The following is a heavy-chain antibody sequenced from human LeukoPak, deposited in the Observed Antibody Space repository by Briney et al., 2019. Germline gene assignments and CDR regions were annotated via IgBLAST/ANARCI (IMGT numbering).Heavy chain of an antibody. V-gene: IGHV3-33*01. J-gene: IGHJ4*02. CDR3: ARDGGYDTSGYYFDY. Sequence: GRSLRLSCAASGFTFSSFGIHWVRQAPGKGLEWVAFIRYDGSYEYYADSVKGRFTISRDNSKKTLYLQMNSLGPEDTAVYFCARDGGYDTSGYYFDYWGQGTLVTVSS. CDR2: IRYDGSYE. D-gene: IGHD3-22*01. CDR1: GFTFSSFG.